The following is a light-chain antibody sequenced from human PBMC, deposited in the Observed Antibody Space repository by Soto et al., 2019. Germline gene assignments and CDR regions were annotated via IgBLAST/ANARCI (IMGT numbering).Light chain of an antibody. CDR3: QQYYTTPIT. V-gene: IGKV4-1*01. J-gene: IGKJ5*01. CDR1: QTVLYSSNNKNY. Sequence: DIVMTQSPDSLAVSLGARATINCKSSQTVLYSSNNKNYLAWYQQKPGQPPKLLIYWASTRDSGVPDRFSGSGSGTDFTLTISSLQAEDVAVYYCQQYYTTPITFGQGTRLEIK. CDR2: WAS.